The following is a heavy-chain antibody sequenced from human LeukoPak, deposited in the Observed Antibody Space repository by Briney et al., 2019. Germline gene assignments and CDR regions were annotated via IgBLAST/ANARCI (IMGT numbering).Heavy chain of an antibody. D-gene: IGHD2-15*01. CDR3: ARDPDCSCGSCYEESAGHFDY. J-gene: IGHJ4*02. Sequence: ASVKVSCKASGYTFTSYGISWVRQAPGQGLEWMGWINAGNGNTKYSQKFQGRVTITRDTSASTAYMELSSLRSEDTAVYYCARDPDCSCGSCYEESAGHFDYWGQGTLVTVSS. V-gene: IGHV1-3*01. CDR2: INAGNGNT. CDR1: GYTFTSYG.